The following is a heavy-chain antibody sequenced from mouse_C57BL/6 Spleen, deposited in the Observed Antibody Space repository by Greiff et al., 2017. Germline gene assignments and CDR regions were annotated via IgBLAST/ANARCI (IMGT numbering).Heavy chain of an antibody. CDR1: GYAFSSYW. CDR3: ARHPAVVADYYAMDY. D-gene: IGHD1-1*01. CDR2: IYPGDGDT. V-gene: IGHV1-80*01. Sequence: QVQLQQSGAELVKPGASVKISCKASGYAFSSYWMNWVKQRPGQGLEWIGQIYPGDGDTNYNGKFKGKATLTADKSSSTAYMQLSSLTSEDSAVYFCARHPAVVADYYAMDYWGQGTSVTVSS. J-gene: IGHJ4*01.